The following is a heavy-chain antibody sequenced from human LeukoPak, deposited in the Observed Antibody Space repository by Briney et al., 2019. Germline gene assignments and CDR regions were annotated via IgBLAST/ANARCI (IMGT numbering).Heavy chain of an antibody. CDR1: GGTFSSYA. J-gene: IGHJ4*02. CDR2: IIPILGIA. D-gene: IGHD2-2*01. CDR3: ARAPQGYCSSTSCSDDY. V-gene: IGHV1-69*04. Sequence: SVKVSCKASGGTFSSYAISWVRLAPGQGLEWMGRIIPILGIANYAQKFQGRVTITADKSTSTAYMELSSLRSEDTAVYYCARAPQGYCSSTSCSDDYWGQGTLVTVSS.